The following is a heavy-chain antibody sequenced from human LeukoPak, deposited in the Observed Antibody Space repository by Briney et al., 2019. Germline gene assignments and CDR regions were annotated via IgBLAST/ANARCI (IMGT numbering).Heavy chain of an antibody. CDR3: ARLYCSSTSCYLDY. CDR2: IIPILGIA. J-gene: IGHJ4*02. Sequence: ASVKVSCKASGGTFSSYAISWVRQAPGQGLEWMGRIIPILGIANYAQKFQGRVTITADKSTSTAYMELSSLRSEDTAVYYCARLYCSSTSCYLDYWGQGTLVTVSS. D-gene: IGHD2-2*01. V-gene: IGHV1-69*04. CDR1: GGTFSSYA.